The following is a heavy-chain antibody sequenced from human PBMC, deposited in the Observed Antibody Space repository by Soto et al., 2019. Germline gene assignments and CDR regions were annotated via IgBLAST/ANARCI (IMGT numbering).Heavy chain of an antibody. J-gene: IGHJ4*02. CDR3: TKDVTGDVGADY. V-gene: IGHV3-23*04. D-gene: IGHD2-21*02. CDR2: VKTTGDTT. CDR1: GFAFFSHV. Sequence: EVQLVESGGALVQPGGYLTLSCAASGFAFFSHVMSWVRQAPGKGLEWVSTVKTTGDTTFYAGPVKGRFTASRDDSKSTLFLHMYSLRVEDTATYYCTKDVTGDVGADYWGQGTPVTVSS.